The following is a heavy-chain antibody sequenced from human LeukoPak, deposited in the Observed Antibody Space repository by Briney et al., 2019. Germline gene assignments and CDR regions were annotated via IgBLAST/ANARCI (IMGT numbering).Heavy chain of an antibody. J-gene: IGHJ4*02. D-gene: IGHD5-24*01. CDR2: IRSKTYDGTT. CDR1: GFTFGDYA. V-gene: IGHV3-49*04. CDR3: TRVWLQYFDY. Sequence: GGSLRLSCTASGFTFGDYAMSWVRQAPGKGLEWVGFIRSKTYDGTTEYAASVKGRFTMSRDDSKRIAYLQMNSLKTDDTAVYYCTRVWLQYFDYWGQGTLITVSS.